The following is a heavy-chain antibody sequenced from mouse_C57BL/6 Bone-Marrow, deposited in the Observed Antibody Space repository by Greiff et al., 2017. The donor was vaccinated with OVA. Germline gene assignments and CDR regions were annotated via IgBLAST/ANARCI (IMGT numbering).Heavy chain of an antibody. CDR1: GFSLSTCGLG. J-gene: IGHJ2*01. D-gene: IGHD1-1*01. CDR2: IWWDDDK. V-gene: IGHV8-8*01. Sequence: QVTLKVSGPGILQPSQTLSLTCSFSGFSLSTCGLGVGWIRQPSGKGLEWLAHIWWDDDKYYNPALKSRLTISKDTSKNQLFLKIANVDTAYTATYYCARIAPPNYGSRIDYWGQGTTLTVSS. CDR3: ARIAPPNYGSRIDY.